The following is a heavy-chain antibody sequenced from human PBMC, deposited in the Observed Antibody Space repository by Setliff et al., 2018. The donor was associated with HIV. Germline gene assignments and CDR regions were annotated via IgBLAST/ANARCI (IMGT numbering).Heavy chain of an antibody. CDR2: IFYTGTT. D-gene: IGHD4-17*01. CDR3: ARDRPPSTVDMLGAFDR. CDR1: HGSISPFY. J-gene: IGHJ3*02. Sequence: SETLSLTCTVSHGSISPFYWSWMRQPPGKGLEWIGYIFYTGTTKYNPSLKSRVSMSVDMSKNQLSLRLKSVTAADTAVYYCARDRPPSTVDMLGAFDRWGQGTKVTVSS. V-gene: IGHV4-59*01.